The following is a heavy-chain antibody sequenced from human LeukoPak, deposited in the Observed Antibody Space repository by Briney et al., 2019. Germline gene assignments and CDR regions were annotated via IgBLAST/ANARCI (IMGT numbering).Heavy chain of an antibody. J-gene: IGHJ4*02. D-gene: IGHD1-26*01. CDR3: AKTIADTRSYGY. V-gene: IGHV1-2*02. CDR2: INPNSGGT. CDR1: GYTFTGYY. Sequence: ASVKVSCKASGYTFTGYYMHWVRQAPGQGLEWMGWINPNSGGTNYAQKFQGRVTMTMDTSISTAYMELRRLSSDDTAGYYCAKTIADTRSYGYRGPGIMVTVSS.